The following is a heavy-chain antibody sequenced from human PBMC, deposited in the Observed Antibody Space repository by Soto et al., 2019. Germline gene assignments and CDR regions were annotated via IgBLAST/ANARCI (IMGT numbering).Heavy chain of an antibody. D-gene: IGHD4-17*01. CDR2: IYYSGST. CDR3: ASEKKHTVTKDY. V-gene: IGHV4-39*01. Sequence: SETLSLTCTVSGGSISSSSYYWGWIRQPPGKGLEWIGSIYYSGSTYYNPSLKSRVTISVDTSKNQFSLKLSSVTAADTAVYYCASEKKHTVTKDYWGQGTLVTVSS. J-gene: IGHJ4*02. CDR1: GGSISSSSYY.